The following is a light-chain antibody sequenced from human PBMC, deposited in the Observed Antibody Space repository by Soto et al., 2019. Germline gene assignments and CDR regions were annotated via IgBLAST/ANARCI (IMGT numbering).Light chain of an antibody. CDR3: QQYSSAPYT. CDR1: QGISNY. Sequence: DIQMTQSPSSLSVSVGDRVTITCRESQGISNYLAWYQQKPGKVPKLLIYAASTSQSGVPSRFSGSGSGTDFTLSISSLQPEDVTTYYCQQYSSAPYTFGQGTKLEIK. CDR2: AAS. J-gene: IGKJ2*01. V-gene: IGKV1-27*01.